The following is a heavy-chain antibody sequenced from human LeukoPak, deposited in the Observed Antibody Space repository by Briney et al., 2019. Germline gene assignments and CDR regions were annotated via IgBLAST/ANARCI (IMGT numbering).Heavy chain of an antibody. V-gene: IGHV4-4*02. CDR3: AREGGPYRPLDY. J-gene: IGHJ4*02. CDR1: GFTFSNYV. D-gene: IGHD3-16*02. CDR2: VNLHGDT. Sequence: GSLRLSCAASGFTFSNYVMNWVRQAPGKGLEWIGEVNLHGDTNYNPSLKGRVDISVDKFENHISLQLTSVTAADTAVYYCAREGGPYRPLDYSGQGIMVTVSS.